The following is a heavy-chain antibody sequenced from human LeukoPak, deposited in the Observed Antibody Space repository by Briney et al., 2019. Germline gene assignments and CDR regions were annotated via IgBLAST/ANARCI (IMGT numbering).Heavy chain of an antibody. D-gene: IGHD7-27*01. CDR3: ATYKNWVAGDV. CDR1: GFTVSSNY. Sequence: AGGSLRLSCAASGFTVSSNYMSWVRQAPGKGLEWVSVIYSGGSTYYADSVKGRFTISRDNSKNTLYLQMNSLRAEDTAVYYCATYKNWVAGDVWGQGTTVSVSS. J-gene: IGHJ6*02. CDR2: IYSGGST. V-gene: IGHV3-66*02.